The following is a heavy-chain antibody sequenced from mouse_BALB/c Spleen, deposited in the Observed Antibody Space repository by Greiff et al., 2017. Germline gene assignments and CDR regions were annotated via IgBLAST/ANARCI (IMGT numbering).Heavy chain of an antibody. CDR2: IYPGNSDT. V-gene: IGHV1-5*01. CDR3: TREGQAWFAD. J-gene: IGHJ3*01. D-gene: IGHD3-3*01. Sequence: VQLQQSGTVLARPGASVKMSCKASGYSFTSYWMHWVKQRPGPGLEWIGAIYPGNSDTSYNQKFKGKAKLTAVTSASTAYMELSSLTNEDAAVYYCTREGQAWFADWGQGTLVTVSA. CDR1: GYSFTSYW.